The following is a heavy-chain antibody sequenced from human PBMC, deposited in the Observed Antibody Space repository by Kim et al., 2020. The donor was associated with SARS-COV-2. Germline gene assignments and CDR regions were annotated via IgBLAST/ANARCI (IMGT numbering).Heavy chain of an antibody. CDR1: GCAFNTFV. CDR3: ARRDASSAVDQRFCYYFGMDV. CDR2: IVPVLNKA. D-gene: IGHD2-2*01. Sequence: SVKVSCKTSGCAFNTFVISWVRQAPGRGLEWMGRIVPVLNKANYAQTFQGRVTLTADKSTNTAYMELNSLRSDDTAVYYCARRDASSAVDQRFCYYFGMDVWGQGTTVTVSS. V-gene: IGHV1-69*04. J-gene: IGHJ6*02.